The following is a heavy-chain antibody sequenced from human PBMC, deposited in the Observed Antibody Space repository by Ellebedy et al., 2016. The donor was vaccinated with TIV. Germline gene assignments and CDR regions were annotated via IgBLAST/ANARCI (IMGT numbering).Heavy chain of an antibody. CDR1: GFTFSSYA. CDR2: ISGSGGRT. V-gene: IGHV3-23*01. CDR3: AKGDYDFWSGYPHFDY. Sequence: GESLKISCAVSGFTFSSYAMSWVRQAPGKGLEWVSAISGSGGRTYYADSVKGRFTISRDNSRNTLYLQMNSLRAEDTAAYYCAKGDYDFWSGYPHFDYWGQGTLVTVSS. J-gene: IGHJ4*02. D-gene: IGHD3-3*01.